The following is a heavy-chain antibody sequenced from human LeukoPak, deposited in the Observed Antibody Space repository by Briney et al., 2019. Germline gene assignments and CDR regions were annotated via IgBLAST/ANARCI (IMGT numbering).Heavy chain of an antibody. CDR1: GFTFSSSA. D-gene: IGHD2-15*01. CDR2: ASGTDGRT. V-gene: IGHV3-23*01. J-gene: IGHJ4*02. CDR3: ASRGGQSSFDY. Sequence: GGSLRLSCAASGFTFSSSAMSWVRQAPGKGPEWVSTASGTDGRTYYADSVKGRFTIPSDNSKNTLFLQMNSLGAEDTAVYYCASRGGQSSFDYWGQGTLVTVSS.